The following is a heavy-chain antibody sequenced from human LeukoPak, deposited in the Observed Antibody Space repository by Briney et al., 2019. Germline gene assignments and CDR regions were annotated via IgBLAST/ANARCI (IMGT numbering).Heavy chain of an antibody. CDR2: IYGGGST. D-gene: IGHD1-26*01. CDR1: EFTVSANS. J-gene: IGHJ4*02. V-gene: IGHV3-53*01. Sequence: GGSLRLSCAASEFTVSANSMSWVRQAPGKGLEWVSVIYGGGSTYYADSVKGRFTISRDNSKNSLYLQMNSLRAEDTAVYYCAKDLREPLPYWGQGTLVTVSS. CDR3: AKDLREPLPY.